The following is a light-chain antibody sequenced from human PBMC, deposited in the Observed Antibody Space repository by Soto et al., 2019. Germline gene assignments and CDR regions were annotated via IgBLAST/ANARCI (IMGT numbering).Light chain of an antibody. CDR3: QQSDKVPLT. CDR1: QSIHIH. J-gene: IGKJ4*01. V-gene: IGKV1-39*01. Sequence: DIQMTQSPSSLSASVGDTVTITCRASQSIHIHLNWYQQEPRKAPRLLIYASSTLETGVPSRFSGSGSGTDFTLTITNLQPEDFATYYCQQSDKVPLTFGGGTKVEIK. CDR2: ASS.